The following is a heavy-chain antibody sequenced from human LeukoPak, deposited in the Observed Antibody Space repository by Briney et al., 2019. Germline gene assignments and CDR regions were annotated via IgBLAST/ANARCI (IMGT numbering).Heavy chain of an antibody. V-gene: IGHV3-9*01. CDR3: ASGSSSGYDWDPYYYYMDV. D-gene: IGHD5-12*01. CDR1: GFTFDDYA. J-gene: IGHJ6*03. CDR2: ISWNSGSI. Sequence: GGSLRLSCAASGFTFDDYAMHWVRQAPGKGLEWVSGISWNSGSIGYADSVKGRFTISRDNAKNSLYLQMNSLRAEDTAVYYCASGSSSGYDWDPYYYYMDVWGKGTTVTVSS.